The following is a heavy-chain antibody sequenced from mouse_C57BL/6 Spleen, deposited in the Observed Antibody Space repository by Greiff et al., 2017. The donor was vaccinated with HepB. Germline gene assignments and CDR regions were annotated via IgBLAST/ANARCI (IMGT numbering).Heavy chain of an antibody. CDR3: TGEDYYGSRYFDY. CDR2: IYPGNSDT. D-gene: IGHD1-1*01. V-gene: IGHV1-5*01. J-gene: IGHJ2*01. Sequence: VQLQQSGTVLARPGASVKMSCKTSGYTFTSYWMHWVKQRPGQGLEWIGAIYPGNSDTSYNQKFKGKAKLTAVTSASTAYMELSSLTNEDSAVYYCTGEDYYGSRYFDYWGQGTTLTVSS. CDR1: GYTFTSYW.